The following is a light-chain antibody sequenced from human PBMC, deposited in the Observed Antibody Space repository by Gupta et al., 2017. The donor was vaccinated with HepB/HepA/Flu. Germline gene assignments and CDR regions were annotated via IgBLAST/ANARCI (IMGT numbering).Light chain of an antibody. CDR2: DVS. J-gene: IGLJ2*01. CDR3: SSYAGSNNLV. CDR1: SSDVGGYNY. Sequence: QSALTQPPSASGSPGQSVTISCTGTSSDVGGYNYVSWYQQHPGKAPKLMIYDVSKRPSGVPDRVSGSESGNTASLTVSGLEAEDEADDDCSSYAGSNNLVFGGGTKLTVL. V-gene: IGLV2-8*01.